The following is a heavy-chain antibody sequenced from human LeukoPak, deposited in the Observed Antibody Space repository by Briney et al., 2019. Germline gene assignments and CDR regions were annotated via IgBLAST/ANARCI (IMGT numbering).Heavy chain of an antibody. CDR1: GLTFSSYS. V-gene: IGHV3-21*06. Sequence: GGSLRLSCVASGLTFSSYSVAWVRQAPGKGLGWVSSISGGSLYKDYSDSVRGRCTISRDNANNSLYLQLNDLRTEDTAIYFCARDERDQRERWLDAFDLWGQGTVVTVS. CDR3: ARDERDQRERWLDAFDL. CDR2: ISGGSLYK. D-gene: IGHD3-22*01. J-gene: IGHJ3*01.